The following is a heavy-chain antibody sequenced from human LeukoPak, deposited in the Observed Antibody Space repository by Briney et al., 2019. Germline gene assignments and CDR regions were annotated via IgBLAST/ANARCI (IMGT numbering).Heavy chain of an antibody. CDR3: ASTQTFDY. CDR2: IKQDGSEK. CDR1: GFTFSTYA. J-gene: IGHJ4*02. Sequence: GRSLRLSCAASGFTFSTYAMHWVRQAPGKGLEWVANIKQDGSEKNYVDSVKGRFTISRDNANNLLYLQMDSLRAEDTAVYHCASTQTFDYWGQGTLVTV. V-gene: IGHV3-7*03.